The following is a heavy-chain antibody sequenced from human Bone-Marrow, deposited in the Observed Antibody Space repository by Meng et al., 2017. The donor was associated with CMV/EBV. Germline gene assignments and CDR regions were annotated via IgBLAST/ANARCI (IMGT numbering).Heavy chain of an antibody. CDR1: GGSFSGYY. V-gene: IGHV4-34*01. D-gene: IGHD3-3*01. CDR2: INHSGST. CDR3: AAQYYDFWSGYSPLGY. J-gene: IGHJ4*02. Sequence: SETLSLTCAVYGGSFSGYYWSWIRQPPGKGLEWIGEINHSGSTNYNPSLKSRVTISVDTSKNQFSLKLSSVTAADTAVYYCAAQYYDFWSGYSPLGYWRQGTLVTVSS.